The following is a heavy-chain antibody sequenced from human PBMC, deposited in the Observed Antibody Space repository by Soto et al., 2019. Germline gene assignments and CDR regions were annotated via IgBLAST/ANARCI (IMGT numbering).Heavy chain of an antibody. V-gene: IGHV4-59*01. J-gene: IGHJ6*03. D-gene: IGHD6-13*01. Sequence: SETLSLTCTVSGGSISSYYWSWIRQPPGKGLEWIGYIYYSGSTNYNPSFKSRVTISVDTSKNQFSLKLSSVTAADTAVYYCARELIAPSYYYYYMDVWGKGTTVTVSS. CDR2: IYYSGST. CDR3: ARELIAPSYYYYYMDV. CDR1: GGSISSYY.